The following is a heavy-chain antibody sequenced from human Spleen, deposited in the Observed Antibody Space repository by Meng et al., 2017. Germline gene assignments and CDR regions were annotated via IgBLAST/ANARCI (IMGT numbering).Heavy chain of an antibody. CDR1: GGSVTSSY. CDR3: ARGSVAVTIDS. J-gene: IGHJ4*02. CDR2: IHHSGDT. D-gene: IGHD4-11*01. V-gene: IGHV4-59*08. Sequence: SETLSLTCTVSGGSVTSSYWNWMRQSPDKGLEWIGYIHHSGDTKKNPSLKSRVTMSVDTSKNQFFLWLSSVTAADTAVYYCARGSVAVTIDSWGQGTLVTVSS.